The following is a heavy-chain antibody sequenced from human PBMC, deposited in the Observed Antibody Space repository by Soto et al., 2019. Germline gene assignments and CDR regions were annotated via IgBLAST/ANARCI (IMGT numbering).Heavy chain of an antibody. CDR1: IDSFIVYY. D-gene: IGHD3-10*01. V-gene: IGHV4-34*01. Sequence: ETSSLTCALNIDSFIVYYWSWIRHPPGKGLEWIGEINHSGSTNYNPSLKSRVTISVDTSKNQFSLKLSSVTAADTAVYYCARDTYYYGSGSYYGRARFIDYWGQGTLVTVSS. CDR2: INHSGST. J-gene: IGHJ4*02. CDR3: ARDTYYYGSGSYYGRARFIDY.